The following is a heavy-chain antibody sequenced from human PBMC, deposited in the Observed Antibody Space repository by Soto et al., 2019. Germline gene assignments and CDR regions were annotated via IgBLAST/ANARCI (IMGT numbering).Heavy chain of an antibody. Sequence: QVQLVVSGGGVVQPGRSLRLSCAASGFTFSTYAMHWVRQAPGKGLEWLAVTSYDGSNRYDADSVRGRFSVSRDNSKNMLYLQMESLRVEDTDVYYCARDGYYDFRRPFLGVASTFDYWGQGLLDTVSS. J-gene: IGHJ4*02. D-gene: IGHD3-22*01. V-gene: IGHV3-30*14. CDR3: ARDGYYDFRRPFLGVASTFDY. CDR2: TSYDGSNR. CDR1: GFTFSTYA.